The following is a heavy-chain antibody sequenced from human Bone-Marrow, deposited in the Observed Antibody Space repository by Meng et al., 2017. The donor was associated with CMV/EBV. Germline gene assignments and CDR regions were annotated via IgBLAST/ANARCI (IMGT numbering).Heavy chain of an antibody. Sequence: GSGFTFSNYALNWVRQAPGKGLEWVSTISGSGGSVRGTFYADSVKGRFTIYRDDSKNTLYLQMNSLRAEDTALYYCGRSNKGAFDYWGQGTLVTVSS. V-gene: IGHV3-23*01. CDR1: GFTFSNYA. D-gene: IGHD4-11*01. CDR2: ISGSGGSVRGT. J-gene: IGHJ4*02. CDR3: GRSNKGAFDY.